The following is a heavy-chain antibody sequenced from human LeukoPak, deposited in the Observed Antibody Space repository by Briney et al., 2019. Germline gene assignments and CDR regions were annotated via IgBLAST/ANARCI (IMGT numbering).Heavy chain of an antibody. J-gene: IGHJ6*03. CDR3: ARGVWQTLHSAYYYYYMDV. CDR1: GGTFSSYA. CDR2: IIPIFGTA. V-gene: IGHV1-69*05. D-gene: IGHD6-6*01. Sequence: ASVKVSCKASGGTFSSYAISWVRQAPGQGLEWMGGIIPIFGTANYAQKFQGRVTITTDESTSTAYVELSSLRSEDTAVYYCARGVWQTLHSAYYYYYMDVWGKGTRSPSP.